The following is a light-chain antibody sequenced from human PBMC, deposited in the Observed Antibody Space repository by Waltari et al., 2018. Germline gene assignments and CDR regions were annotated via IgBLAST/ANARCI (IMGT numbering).Light chain of an antibody. V-gene: IGKV3-15*01. CDR3: QQYNSWPPWT. CDR1: ESISTN. J-gene: IGKJ1*01. CDR2: GVS. Sequence: ILLTQSPATLSVSPGERFPLSCRASESISTNLAWYQQRPGQAPWLLMSGVSYRATCVSDRFSSSGADPEFTLTINNLQPDDSAVYYCQQYNSWPPWTFGQGTKVEIK.